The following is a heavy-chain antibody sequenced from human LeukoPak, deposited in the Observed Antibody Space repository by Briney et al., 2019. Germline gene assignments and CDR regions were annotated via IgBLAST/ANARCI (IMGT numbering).Heavy chain of an antibody. D-gene: IGHD6-6*01. CDR3: ARGDIIAARPSNFDY. V-gene: IGHV4-34*01. CDR2: INHSGST. CDR1: GGSFSGYY. Sequence: PSETLSLTCAVYGGSFSGYYWSWIRQPPGKGLEWIGEINHSGSTNYNPSLESRVTISVDTSKNQFSLKLSSVTAADTAVYYCARGDIIAARPSNFDYWGQGTLVTVSS. J-gene: IGHJ4*02.